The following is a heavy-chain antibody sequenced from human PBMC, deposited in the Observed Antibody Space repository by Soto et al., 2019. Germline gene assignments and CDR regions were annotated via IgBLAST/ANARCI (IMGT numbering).Heavy chain of an antibody. CDR2: IRSKAYGGTT. V-gene: IGHV3-49*03. CDR1: GFTFGDYA. Sequence: GGSLRLSCTASGFTFGDYAMSWFRQAPGKGLEWVGFIRSKAYGGTTEYAASVKGRFTISRDDSKSIAYLQMNSLKTEDTALYYCAIYVEYQLLAHYCFYYMDVWGKGTTVTVSS. D-gene: IGHD2-2*01. CDR3: AIYVEYQLLAHYCFYYMDV. J-gene: IGHJ6*03.